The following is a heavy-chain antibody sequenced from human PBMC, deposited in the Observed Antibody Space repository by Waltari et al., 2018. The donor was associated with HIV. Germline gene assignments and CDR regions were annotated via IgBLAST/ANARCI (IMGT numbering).Heavy chain of an antibody. CDR3: ARHYYDGSGNVY. J-gene: IGHJ4*02. CDR1: GGSISSTRYF. V-gene: IGHV4-39*07. D-gene: IGHD3-22*01. CDR2: FNYDGST. Sequence: QLQLQESGPGLVKPSETLSLTCRVSGGSISSTRYFWGWIRQPPGEGLQWIGTFNYDGSTYYNPSLKSRVTMSSDTSKNQFSLELSSVTAADTGVYYCARHYYDGSGNVYWGQGTLVTVSS.